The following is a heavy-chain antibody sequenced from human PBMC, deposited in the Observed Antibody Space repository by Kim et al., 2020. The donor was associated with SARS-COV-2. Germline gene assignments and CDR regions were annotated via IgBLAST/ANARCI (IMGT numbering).Heavy chain of an antibody. CDR2: VYPHECST. CDR1: GYGFTNND. Sequence: ASVKVSCKASGYGFTNNDFHWLGLAPGQGLAWMGVVYPHECSTYYAQSFQGRVTMTSDTSTTTVYMELTSLTSDDTAMYYCARDLEGLDYWGQGTLVTVSS. V-gene: IGHV1-46*01. J-gene: IGHJ4*02. CDR3: ARDLEGLDY. D-gene: IGHD3-3*01.